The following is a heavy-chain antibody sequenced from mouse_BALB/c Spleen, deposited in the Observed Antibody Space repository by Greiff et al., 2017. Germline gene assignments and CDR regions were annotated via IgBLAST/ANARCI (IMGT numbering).Heavy chain of an antibody. Sequence: EVKLVESGGGLVQPGGSLKLSCAASGFTFSSYGMSWVRQTPDKRLELVATINSNGGSTYYPDSVKGRFTISRDNAKNTLYLQMSSLKSEDTAMYYCARVYGNYGYYAMDDWGQGTSVTVSS. V-gene: IGHV5-6-3*01. CDR3: ARVYGNYGYYAMDD. D-gene: IGHD2-1*01. CDR1: GFTFSSYG. J-gene: IGHJ4*01. CDR2: INSNGGST.